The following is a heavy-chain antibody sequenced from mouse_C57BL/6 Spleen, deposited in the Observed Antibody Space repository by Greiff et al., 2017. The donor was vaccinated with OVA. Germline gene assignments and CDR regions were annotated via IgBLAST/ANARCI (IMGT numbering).Heavy chain of an antibody. J-gene: IGHJ1*03. CDR1: GFTFSDFY. V-gene: IGHV7-1*01. D-gene: IGHD2-5*01. CDR2: SRNKANDYTT. CDR3: AREVYYSNSYWYFDV. Sequence: EVKVVESGGGLVQSGRSLRLSCATSGFTFSDFYMEWVRQAPGKGLEWIAASRNKANDYTTEYSASVKGQFIVARDTSQSILYLQMNALRAEDTAMYYGAREVYYSNSYWYFDVWGTGTTVTVSS.